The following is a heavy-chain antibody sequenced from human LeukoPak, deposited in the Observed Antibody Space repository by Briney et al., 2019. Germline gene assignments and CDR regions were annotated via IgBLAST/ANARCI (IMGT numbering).Heavy chain of an antibody. CDR2: INHSGST. CDR3: ASRGLQQLVRSNWFDP. Sequence: SETLSLTCAVYGGSFSGYYWSWIRQPPGKGLEWIGEINHSGSTNYNPSLKSRVTISVDTFKNQFSLKLSSVTAADTAVYYCASRGLQQLVRSNWFDPWGQGTLVTVSS. D-gene: IGHD6-13*01. CDR1: GGSFSGYY. J-gene: IGHJ5*02. V-gene: IGHV4-34*01.